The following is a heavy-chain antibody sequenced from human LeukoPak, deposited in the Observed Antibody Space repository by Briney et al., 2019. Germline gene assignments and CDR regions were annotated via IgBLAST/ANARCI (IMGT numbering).Heavy chain of an antibody. J-gene: IGHJ4*02. D-gene: IGHD3-22*01. CDR2: ISSSSSYI. CDR3: ARRYYYDSSGYYSFDY. Sequence: GGSLRLSCAASGFTFSSYSMNWVRQAPGKGLEWVSSISSSSSYIYYADSVKGRFTISRDNAKNSLYLQMNSLRAEDTAVYYCARRYYYDSSGYYSFDYWGQGTLVTVSS. CDR1: GFTFSSYS. V-gene: IGHV3-21*01.